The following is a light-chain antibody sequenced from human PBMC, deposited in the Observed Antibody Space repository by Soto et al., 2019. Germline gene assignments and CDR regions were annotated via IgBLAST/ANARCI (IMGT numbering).Light chain of an antibody. CDR3: QQRNTWPPVT. V-gene: IGKV3D-20*02. CDR1: QSVSSGY. J-gene: IGKJ5*01. Sequence: EIVLTQSPGTLSLSPGDGATLSCRASQSVSSGYLAWYQQKPGQAPRLLIYGASRRATGIPARFSGSGSGADFTLTISSLEPEDFAIYYCQQRNTWPPVTFGQGTRLEIK. CDR2: GAS.